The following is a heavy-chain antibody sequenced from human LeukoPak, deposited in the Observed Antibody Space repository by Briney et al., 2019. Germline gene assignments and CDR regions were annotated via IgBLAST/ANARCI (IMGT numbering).Heavy chain of an antibody. CDR2: ISAYNGNT. Sequence: ASVKVSCKASGYTFTSYGISWVRQAPGQGLEGMGWISAYNGNTNYAQKLQGRVTMTTDTSTSTAYMELRSLRSDDTAVYYCAGEVGTADAFDIWGQGTMVTVSS. CDR3: AGEVGTADAFDI. V-gene: IGHV1-18*04. CDR1: GYTFTSYG. D-gene: IGHD4-23*01. J-gene: IGHJ3*02.